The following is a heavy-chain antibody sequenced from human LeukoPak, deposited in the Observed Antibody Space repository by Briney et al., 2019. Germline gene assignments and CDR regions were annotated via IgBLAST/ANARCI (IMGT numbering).Heavy chain of an antibody. CDR3: ATKGTTMIVVVIDQRYNWFDP. D-gene: IGHD3-22*01. V-gene: IGHV4-34*01. J-gene: IGHJ5*02. CDR1: GGSFSGYY. Sequence: SETLSLTCAVYGGSFSGYYWSWIRQPPGKRLEWIGEINHSGSTNYNPSLKSRVTISVDTSKNQFSLKLSSVTAADTAVYYCATKGTTMIVVVIDQRYNWFDPWGQGTLVTVSS. CDR2: INHSGST.